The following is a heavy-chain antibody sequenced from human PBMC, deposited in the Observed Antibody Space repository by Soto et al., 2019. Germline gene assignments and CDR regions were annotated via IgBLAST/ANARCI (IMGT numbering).Heavy chain of an antibody. D-gene: IGHD3-10*01. J-gene: IGHJ4*02. V-gene: IGHV3-53*01. Sequence: PGGSLRLSCAASGFTVTITYMTLVRQSPGRGLEWVSFFYSDGRTYYADSVKGRFTISRDNSKNTVHLQMNSLRAEDTAVYYCAVGGDYLPSWGQGERVTVSS. CDR3: AVGGDYLPS. CDR1: GFTVTITY. CDR2: FYSDGRT.